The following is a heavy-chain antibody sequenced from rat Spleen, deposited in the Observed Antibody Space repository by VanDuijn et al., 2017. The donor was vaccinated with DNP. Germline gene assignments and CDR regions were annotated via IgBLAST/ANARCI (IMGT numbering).Heavy chain of an antibody. J-gene: IGHJ2*01. V-gene: IGHV5-58*01. D-gene: IGHD1-2*01. CDR2: INTDGGST. Sequence: EVQLVETGGGLVQPGRSLKLSCVASGFTFSSYWMFWIRQAPGKGLEWVASINTDGGSTCYPDSVKGRFTISRDNAENTVYLQMSSLRSEDTATYYCASWAPIAPLSTSNYWGQGVMVTVSS. CDR3: ASWAPIAPLSTSNY. CDR1: GFTFSSYW.